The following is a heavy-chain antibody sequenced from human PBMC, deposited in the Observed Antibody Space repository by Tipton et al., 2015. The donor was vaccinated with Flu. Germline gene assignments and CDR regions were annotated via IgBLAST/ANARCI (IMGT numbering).Heavy chain of an antibody. CDR1: GYTFTVYF. D-gene: IGHD1-26*01. V-gene: IGHV1-2*06. CDR3: ARVGSYHNFDS. Sequence: QLVQSGAEVRNPGASVRVSCKASGYTFTVYFMHWVRQAPGQGLEWMGRISPNSGGTNYAEKFQGRVTMTRDTSISTAYMELSGLRSDDTAVYFCARVGSYHNFDSWGQGTLVTVSS. CDR2: ISPNSGGT. J-gene: IGHJ4*02.